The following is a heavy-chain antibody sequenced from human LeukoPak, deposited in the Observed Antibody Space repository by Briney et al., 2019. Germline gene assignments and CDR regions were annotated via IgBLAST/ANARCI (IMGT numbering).Heavy chain of an antibody. Sequence: GGSLRLSCAASGFTFSSYEMNWVRQAPGKGLEWVSYIYNSGSAIYYADSVKGRFTISRDNAKNSLYLKMNSLRGEDTAVYYCARAGYSRTGTMYYYYGMDVWGQGNTVTVSS. CDR1: GFTFSSYE. CDR3: ARAGYSRTGTMYYYYGMDV. CDR2: IYNSGSAI. J-gene: IGHJ6*02. V-gene: IGHV3-48*03. D-gene: IGHD1-1*01.